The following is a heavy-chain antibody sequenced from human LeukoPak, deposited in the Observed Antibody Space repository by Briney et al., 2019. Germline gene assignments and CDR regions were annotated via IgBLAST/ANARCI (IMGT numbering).Heavy chain of an antibody. Sequence: PGGSLRLSCAASGSTFSSFAMGWVRQAPGKGLEWVSGISGTGGSTYYADSVKGRFTISRDNSKNTLYLQMNSLRAEDTAVYYCAKARYFDWWFYLDYWGQGTPVTVSS. D-gene: IGHD3-9*01. J-gene: IGHJ4*02. CDR3: AKARYFDWWFYLDY. V-gene: IGHV3-23*01. CDR1: GSTFSSFA. CDR2: ISGTGGST.